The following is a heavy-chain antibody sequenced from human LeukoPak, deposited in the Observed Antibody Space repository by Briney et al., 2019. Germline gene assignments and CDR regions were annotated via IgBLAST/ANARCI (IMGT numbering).Heavy chain of an antibody. CDR1: GFSISSGGYY. J-gene: IGHJ6*02. CDR2: IYYSGST. Sequence: PSQTLSLTCTVSGFSISSGGYYWSWLRQHPGKGLEWIGYIYYSGSTYYNPSLKSLVTISVDTSKNQFSLKLSSVTAADTAVYYCSRGGSIYYYYGMDVWGQGTTVTVSS. V-gene: IGHV4-31*01. D-gene: IGHD2/OR15-2a*01. CDR3: SRGGSIYYYYGMDV.